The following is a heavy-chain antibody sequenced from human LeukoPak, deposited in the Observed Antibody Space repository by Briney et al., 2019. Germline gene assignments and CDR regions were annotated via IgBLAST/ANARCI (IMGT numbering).Heavy chain of an antibody. Sequence: PGRSLRLSCAASGFTFSSYAMHWVCQAPGKGLEWVAVISYDGSNKYYADSVTGRFTISRDNSKNTLYLQMNSLRAEDTAVYYCARDRQWLASNYFDYWGQGTLVTVSS. V-gene: IGHV3-30-3*01. D-gene: IGHD6-19*01. CDR1: GFTFSSYA. CDR2: ISYDGSNK. J-gene: IGHJ4*02. CDR3: ARDRQWLASNYFDY.